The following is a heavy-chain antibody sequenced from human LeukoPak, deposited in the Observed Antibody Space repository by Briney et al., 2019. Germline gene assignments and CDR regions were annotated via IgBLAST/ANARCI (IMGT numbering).Heavy chain of an antibody. CDR2: IRYDAANQ. D-gene: IGHD6-25*01. J-gene: IGHJ4*02. CDR3: AKDIAASDPYFDY. Sequence: GGSLRLSCGASGFDFSNNCMHWVRQAPGKGLEWVAFIRYDAANQYYADSVKGRFTISRDNSKKTLYLQMDSLRYEDTGIYHCAKDIAASDPYFDYGGQGTLVTVSS. CDR1: GFDFSNNC. V-gene: IGHV3-30*02.